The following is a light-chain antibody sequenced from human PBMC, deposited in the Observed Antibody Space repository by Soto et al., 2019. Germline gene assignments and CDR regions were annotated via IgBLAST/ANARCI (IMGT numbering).Light chain of an antibody. V-gene: IGLV2-14*03. CDR1: SSDVGAYNY. CDR2: DVS. CDR3: SSYTSATTYV. Sequence: QSVLTQPASVSGSPGQSITISCTGTSSDVGAYNYDSWYQQHHPGEAPKLIIYDVSHRPSGVSNRFSGSKSGNTASLTISGLQTEDGADYYCSSYTSATTYVFGTGTKVTVL. J-gene: IGLJ1*01.